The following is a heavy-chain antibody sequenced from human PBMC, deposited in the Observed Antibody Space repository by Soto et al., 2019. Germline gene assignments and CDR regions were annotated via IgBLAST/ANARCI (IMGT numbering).Heavy chain of an antibody. Sequence: GGSLRLSCAASGFTFSSYAMHWVRQAPGKGLEWVAVISYDGSNKYYADSVKGRFTISRDNSKNTLYLQMNSLRAEDTAVYYCARDARDTMIVVVPPIDPWGQGTLVTVSS. CDR3: ARDARDTMIVVVPPIDP. D-gene: IGHD3-22*01. J-gene: IGHJ5*02. CDR2: ISYDGSNK. CDR1: GFTFSSYA. V-gene: IGHV3-30-3*01.